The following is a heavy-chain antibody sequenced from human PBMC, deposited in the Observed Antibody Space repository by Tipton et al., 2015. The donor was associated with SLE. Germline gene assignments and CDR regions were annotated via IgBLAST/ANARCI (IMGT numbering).Heavy chain of an antibody. CDR3: ARDPGGVPT. J-gene: IGHJ5*02. V-gene: IGHV4-59*01. CDR2: IYYSGST. CDR1: GGSISSYY. D-gene: IGHD3-16*01. Sequence: TLSLTCTVSGGSISSYYWSWIRQPPGKGLEWIGYIYYSGSTNYNPSLKSRVTISVDTSKNQFSLKLSSVTAADTAVYYCARDPGGVPTWGQGTLVTVSS.